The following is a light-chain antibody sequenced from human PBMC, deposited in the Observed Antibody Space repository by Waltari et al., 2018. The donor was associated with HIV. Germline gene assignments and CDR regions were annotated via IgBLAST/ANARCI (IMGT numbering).Light chain of an antibody. CDR3: QSYDSGLSATV. CDR2: SND. J-gene: IGLJ3*02. CDR1: SSNIAARYD. Sequence: QSVLTQPPSVSGAPGQRVAISCTGSSSNIAARYDVHRYQVLPGTVPKLLIFSNDTRPSGVPDRFSASKSPTSTSLAITGLQPEDEADYYCQSYDSGLSATVFGGGTRLTVL. V-gene: IGLV1-40*01.